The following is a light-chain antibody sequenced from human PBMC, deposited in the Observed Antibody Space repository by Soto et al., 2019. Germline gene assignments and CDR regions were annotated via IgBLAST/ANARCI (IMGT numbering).Light chain of an antibody. J-gene: IGKJ1*01. V-gene: IGKV3-15*01. CDR1: QSVSTN. Sequence: IVLTQSPATLSLSPGERATLSCRASQSVSTNVAWYQQKPGQAPRLLLYGASTRATGLPARFSGSGSGTEFTLTISSLQSEDFAVYYCQHYHDWPPRTFGQGTKVDIK. CDR3: QHYHDWPPRT. CDR2: GAS.